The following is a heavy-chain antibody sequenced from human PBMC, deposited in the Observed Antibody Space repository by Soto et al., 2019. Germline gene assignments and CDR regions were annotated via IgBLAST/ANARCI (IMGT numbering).Heavy chain of an antibody. J-gene: IGHJ4*02. Sequence: QVQLVQSGGDLVKPGGSLRLSCVASGFTFSDFYMNWVRQTPGKGLEWISYISGSGSTTSYGDSVRGRFTVSRDNSINSLFLEMNSLRAEDPGLYFRAKNCSGGQANAPDYWGQGTPVTVSS. D-gene: IGHD2-21*01. CDR1: GFTFSDFY. CDR2: ISGSGSTT. CDR3: AKNCSGGQANAPDY. V-gene: IGHV3-11*01.